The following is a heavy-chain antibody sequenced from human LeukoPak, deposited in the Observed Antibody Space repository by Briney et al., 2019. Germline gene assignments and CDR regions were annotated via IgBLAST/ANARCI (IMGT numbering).Heavy chain of an antibody. CDR3: ARGGSYLSAFDI. J-gene: IGHJ3*02. CDR2: IRPDGSEK. Sequence: PGGSLRLSCAASGFRFSDYWISWLRQAPGKGLEWVANIRPDGSEKQYVDSVKGRFTISRDNSKNTLYLQMNSLRAEDTAVYYCARGGSYLSAFDIWGQGTMVTVSS. V-gene: IGHV3-7*03. D-gene: IGHD1-26*01. CDR1: GFRFSDYW.